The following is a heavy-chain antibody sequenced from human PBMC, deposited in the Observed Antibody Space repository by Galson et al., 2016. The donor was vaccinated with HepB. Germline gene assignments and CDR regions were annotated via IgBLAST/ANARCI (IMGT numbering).Heavy chain of an antibody. D-gene: IGHD2-2*01. CDR2: VSGSGGST. J-gene: IGHJ4*02. V-gene: IGHV3-23*01. Sequence: SLRLSCAASGFTFSSYAMSWVRQAPGKGLEWVSAVSGSGGSTYYADTVKGRFTISRDNSKNTLYLQMNSLRAEDTAVYYCAKDIQMGVTAAFDYWGQGTLVTVSS. CDR3: AKDIQMGVTAAFDY. CDR1: GFTFSSYA.